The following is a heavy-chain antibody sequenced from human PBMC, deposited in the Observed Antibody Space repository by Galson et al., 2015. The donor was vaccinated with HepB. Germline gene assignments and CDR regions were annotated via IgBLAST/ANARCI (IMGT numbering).Heavy chain of an antibody. D-gene: IGHD3-3*01. Sequence: SLRLSCAASGFTFSSYAMSWVRQAPGKGLEWVSAISGSGGSTYYADSVKGRFTISRDNSKNTLYLQMNSLRVEDTGVFYCAKDRAYYDFWSGYYSWGQGTLVTVSS. CDR3: AKDRAYYDFWSGYYS. CDR1: GFTFSSYA. J-gene: IGHJ5*02. V-gene: IGHV3-23*01. CDR2: ISGSGGST.